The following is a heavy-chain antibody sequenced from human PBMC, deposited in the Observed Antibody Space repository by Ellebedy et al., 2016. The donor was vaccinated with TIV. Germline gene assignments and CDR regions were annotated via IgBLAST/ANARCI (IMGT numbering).Heavy chain of an antibody. CDR3: ASHRGFYSGWSFDY. V-gene: IGHV4-39*07. CDR1: GDSISSTNYF. D-gene: IGHD5-12*01. Sequence: MPSETLSLTCIVSGDSISSTNYFWGWTRQPPGMALDWIGSLNYGGESYFDPSLKRRVTMSLDTSKNQFSLKVNSVTAADTAIYYCASHRGFYSGWSFDYWGQGTLITVSS. J-gene: IGHJ4*02. CDR2: LNYGGES.